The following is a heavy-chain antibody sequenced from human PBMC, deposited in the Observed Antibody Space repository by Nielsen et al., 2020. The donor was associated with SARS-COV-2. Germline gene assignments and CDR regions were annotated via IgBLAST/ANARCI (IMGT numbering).Heavy chain of an antibody. Sequence: WVGQAPGQGLEWMGGIIPIFGTANYAQKFQGRVTITADESTSTAYMELSSLRSEDTAVYYCARQGNWDSSWYVVDYWGQGTLVTVSS. D-gene: IGHD6-13*01. V-gene: IGHV1-69*01. J-gene: IGHJ4*02. CDR3: ARQGNWDSSWYVVDY. CDR2: IIPIFGTA.